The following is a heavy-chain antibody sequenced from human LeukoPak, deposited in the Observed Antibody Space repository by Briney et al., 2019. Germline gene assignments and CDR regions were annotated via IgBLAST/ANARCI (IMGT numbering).Heavy chain of an antibody. D-gene: IGHD3-22*01. CDR1: GGSISSSDYF. CDR3: ARESPYYYDSSGYSDFDY. Sequence: PSETLSLTCTVSGGSISSSDYFWAWIRQPPGKGLEWIGSINYSGSTYNNPSLKSRVTISVDTSKNQFSLKVTSVTAADTAVYYCARESPYYYDSSGYSDFDYWGQGTLVTVSS. CDR2: INYSGST. J-gene: IGHJ4*02. V-gene: IGHV4-39*07.